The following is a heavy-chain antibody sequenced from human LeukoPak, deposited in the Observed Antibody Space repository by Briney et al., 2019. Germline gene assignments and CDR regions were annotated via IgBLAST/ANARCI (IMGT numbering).Heavy chain of an antibody. CDR2: INPNSGDT. Sequence: ASVKVSCKASGFTFTAYQMHWVRQAPGRGLEWIGRINPNSGDTNYAQKFQGRVTMTRDMSINTAYMELSSLRSDDTAVYYCARRSVPGPFDYWGQGTLVTVSS. V-gene: IGHV1-2*06. D-gene: IGHD6-19*01. CDR3: ARRSVPGPFDY. J-gene: IGHJ4*02. CDR1: GFTFTAYQ.